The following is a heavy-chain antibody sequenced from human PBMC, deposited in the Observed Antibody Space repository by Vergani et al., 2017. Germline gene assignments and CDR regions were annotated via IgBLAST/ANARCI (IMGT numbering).Heavy chain of an antibody. J-gene: IGHJ4*02. CDR2: IRNKAYGGTT. CDR1: GSTFSSYA. V-gene: IGHV3-49*04. Sequence: EVQLVESGGGLVQPGGSLRLSCAASGSTFSSYAMNWVRQAPGKGLEWVAFIRNKAYGGTTEYAASVKGRFTISRDDSKRLAYLQLSGLKTEDTAVYFCSRGRGYSFGYSDYWGQGTLVTVSS. CDR3: SRGRGYSFGYSDY. D-gene: IGHD5-18*01.